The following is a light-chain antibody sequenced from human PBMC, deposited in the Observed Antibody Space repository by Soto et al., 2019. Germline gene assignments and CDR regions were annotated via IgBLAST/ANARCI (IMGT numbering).Light chain of an antibody. J-gene: IGLJ1*01. CDR3: SSYTSSTTNV. CDR1: SSDVGGYNY. CDR2: DVS. Sequence: QSALTQPASVSGSPGQSITISCTGTSSDVGGYNYVSWYQQHPGKAPKLLINDVSNRPSGISDCFSGSKSGNTASLTISGLQAEDEADYYCSSYTSSTTNVFGTGTKVTVL. V-gene: IGLV2-14*03.